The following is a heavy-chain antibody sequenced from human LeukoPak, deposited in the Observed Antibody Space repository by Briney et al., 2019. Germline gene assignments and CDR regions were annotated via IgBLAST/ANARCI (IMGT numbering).Heavy chain of an antibody. V-gene: IGHV4-4*08. J-gene: IGHJ4*02. Sequence: NPSETLSLTCTVSGGSISSYYWSWIRQPPGKGLEWIGYIYTSGSTYYNPSLKSRVTISVDTSKNQFSLKLSSVTAADTAVYYCARRLGMVAPPFDYWGQGTLVTVSS. CDR2: IYTSGST. CDR1: GGSISSYY. D-gene: IGHD1-26*01. CDR3: ARRLGMVAPPFDY.